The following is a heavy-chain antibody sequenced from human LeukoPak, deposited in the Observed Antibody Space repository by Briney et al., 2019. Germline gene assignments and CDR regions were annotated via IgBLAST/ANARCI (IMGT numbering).Heavy chain of an antibody. Sequence: SQTLYLTRTVSGGSISSGDYYWSWIRQPPGKGLEWIGYIHYSGSAYYNPSLKSRVTISVDTSKNQFSLKLSSMTAADKDVYFCASLRGPNGMDLWGQGTMVTVSS. V-gene: IGHV4-30-4*01. CDR3: ASLRGPNGMDL. J-gene: IGHJ6*02. CDR2: IHYSGSA. D-gene: IGHD3-10*01. CDR1: GGSISSGDYY.